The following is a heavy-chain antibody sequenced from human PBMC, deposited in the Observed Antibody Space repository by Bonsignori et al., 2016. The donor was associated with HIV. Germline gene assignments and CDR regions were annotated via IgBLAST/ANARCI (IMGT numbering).Heavy chain of an antibody. D-gene: IGHD3-22*01. J-gene: IGHJ5*02. CDR1: YGSITNRLYY. V-gene: IGHV4-39*07. CDR2: TFYSGRT. CDR3: AGQNWESDGYLNWFDP. Sequence: SETLSLTCTLSYGSITNRLYYWAWIRQPPGKGLEWIGSTFYSGRTYYSPSLNSRVTISVDTSRNRFSLNLSSVTAADTAVYYCAGQNWESDGYLNWFDPWGQGTLVTVSS.